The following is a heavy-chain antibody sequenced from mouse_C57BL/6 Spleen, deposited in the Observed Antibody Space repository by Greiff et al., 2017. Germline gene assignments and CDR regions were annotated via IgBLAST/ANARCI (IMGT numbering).Heavy chain of an antibody. J-gene: IGHJ2*01. D-gene: IGHD1-2*01. V-gene: IGHV5-4*01. CDR1: GFTFSSYA. Sequence: EVQLVESGGGLVKPGGSLKLSCAASGFTFSSYAMSWVRQTPEKRLEWVATISDGGSYTYYPDNVKGRFTISRDNAKNNLYLQMSHLKSEDTAMYYCAREGNGGDFDYGGQGTTLTVSS. CDR3: AREGNGGDFDY. CDR2: ISDGGSYT.